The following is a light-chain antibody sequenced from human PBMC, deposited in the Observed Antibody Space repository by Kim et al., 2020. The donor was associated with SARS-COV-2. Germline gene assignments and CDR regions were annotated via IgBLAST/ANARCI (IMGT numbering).Light chain of an antibody. V-gene: IGKV3-20*01. CDR3: QQYDTFPYT. J-gene: IGKJ2*01. CDR1: HSVASRY. Sequence: EIVLTQSPDTLSLSPGERATLSCRASHSVASRYLAWYQLKPGQAPRLLIFGASSWAAGVPDRFTGSGSGTDFTLTISSLEPEDFAMYYCQQYDTFPYTFGQGTKLDI. CDR2: GAS.